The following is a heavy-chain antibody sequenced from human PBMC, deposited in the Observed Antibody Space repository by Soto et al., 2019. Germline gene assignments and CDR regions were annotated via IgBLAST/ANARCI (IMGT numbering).Heavy chain of an antibody. CDR1: GFSFINYA. Sequence: EVQLLESGGDSVQPGGSVRLSCAGSGFSFINYAMNWVRQAPGKGLEWVSTISGGGDATFFADSVRGRFTFSRDNSKNTVTLQINSLGVDDTAVYSCARKVVGSTSRPDYWYFDLWGRGTLVTVSS. J-gene: IGHJ2*01. D-gene: IGHD2-21*01. CDR2: ISGGGDAT. V-gene: IGHV3-23*01. CDR3: ARKVVGSTSRPDYWYFDL.